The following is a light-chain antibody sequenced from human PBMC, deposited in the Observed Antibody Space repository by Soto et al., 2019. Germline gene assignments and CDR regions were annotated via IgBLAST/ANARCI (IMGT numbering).Light chain of an antibody. Sequence: EIVMTQSPTALCVSQRERATLSCRASQSVSSNLAWYQQKPGQAPRLLIYGASTRATGIPARFSGSGSGTEFTLTISSLQSEDFAVYYCQQYNNWPLTFGGGTKVDI. CDR3: QQYNNWPLT. V-gene: IGKV3-15*01. CDR1: QSVSSN. J-gene: IGKJ4*01. CDR2: GAS.